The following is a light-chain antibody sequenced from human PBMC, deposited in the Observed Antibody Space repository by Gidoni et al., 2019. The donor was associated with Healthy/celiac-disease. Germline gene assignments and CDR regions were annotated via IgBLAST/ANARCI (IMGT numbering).Light chain of an antibody. V-gene: IGLV2-14*01. CDR2: DVS. Sequence: QAALTQPAYGSGSPGQSIALYCTGTSSDVGGYNYVSWYQQHPGKAPKILIYDVSNRPSGVSHRFSGSKSGNTASLTISGLQAEDEADYYCSSYTSSSTHVFGTGTKVTVL. J-gene: IGLJ1*01. CDR1: SSDVGGYNY. CDR3: SSYTSSSTHV.